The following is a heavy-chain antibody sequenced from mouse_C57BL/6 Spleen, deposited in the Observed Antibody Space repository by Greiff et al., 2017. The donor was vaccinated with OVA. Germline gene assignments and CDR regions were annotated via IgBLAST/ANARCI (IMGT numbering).Heavy chain of an antibody. J-gene: IGHJ2*01. CDR2: IYPGDGDT. CDR1: GYAFSSSW. V-gene: IGHV1-82*01. CDR3: ARGALSFDY. Sequence: VKLQESGPELVKPGASVKISCKASGYAFSSSWMNWVKQRPGKGLEWIGRIYPGDGDTNYNGKFKGKATLTADKSSSTAYMQLSSLTSEDSAVYFCARGALSFDYWGQGTTLTVSS. D-gene: IGHD1-1*02.